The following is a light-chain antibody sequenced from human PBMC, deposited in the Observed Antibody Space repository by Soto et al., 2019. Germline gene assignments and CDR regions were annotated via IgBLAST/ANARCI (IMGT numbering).Light chain of an antibody. V-gene: IGLV2-14*01. Sequence: QSVLTQPASVSGSPGQSITISCTGTSSDVGGYNYVSWYQQHPGKVPKLMIYEVSNRPSGVSNRFSGSKSGNTASLTISGLQAEDEADYYCSSYTSSMTLVFGGGTKLTV. J-gene: IGLJ2*01. CDR2: EVS. CDR3: SSYTSSMTLV. CDR1: SSDVGGYNY.